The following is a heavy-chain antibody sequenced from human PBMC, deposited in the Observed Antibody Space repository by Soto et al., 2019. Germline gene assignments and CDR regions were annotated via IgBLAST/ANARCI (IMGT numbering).Heavy chain of an antibody. CDR1: GYTFTNYG. D-gene: IGHD3-10*01. Sequence: QVQLVQSGAEVKKPGASVKVSCKASGYTFTNYGISWVRQAPGQGLEWMGWISAYNGNTKYAQKFQGRVTMTTDTSTSTAYMELRSLRSDDTAVYDCARGVGSGSYYNQYNWFDPWGQGTLVTVSS. J-gene: IGHJ5*02. V-gene: IGHV1-18*01. CDR2: ISAYNGNT. CDR3: ARGVGSGSYYNQYNWFDP.